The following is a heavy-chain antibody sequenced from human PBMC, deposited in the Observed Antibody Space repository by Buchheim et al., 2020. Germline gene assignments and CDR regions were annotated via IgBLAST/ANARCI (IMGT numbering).Heavy chain of an antibody. V-gene: IGHV1-46*01. J-gene: IGHJ4*02. D-gene: IGHD4-17*01. CDR3: ARGGALTVTTGEVC. Sequence: QVHLVQSGAEVKQPGASVKVSCKASGYTFTNSYIHWVLQAPGQGLEWMGMINPSDGSTNYAQKFQGRVTMTRDTSTSTVYMDLSSLRSEDTAVYYCARGGALTVTTGEVCWGQGT. CDR2: INPSDGST. CDR1: GYTFTNSY.